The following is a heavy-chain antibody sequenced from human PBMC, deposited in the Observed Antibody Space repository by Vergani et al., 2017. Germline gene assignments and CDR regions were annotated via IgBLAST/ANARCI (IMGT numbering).Heavy chain of an antibody. J-gene: IGHJ6*03. Sequence: EVQLLQSEGAVVQPGGSLRLSCVSSGFSFSSHVMSWVRQGHGPGLEWVSSIKNTGDSTHYADSVKGRFTISRDNSKNTLYLLMSSLRAEDTVIYYCVREGSYCGSTTGRNTSYVYYCHMDVWGEGTTVTVSS. CDR3: VREGSYCGSTTGRNTSYVYYCHMDV. CDR2: IKNTGDST. V-gene: IGHV3-23*01. CDR1: GFSFSSHV. D-gene: IGHD2-21*01.